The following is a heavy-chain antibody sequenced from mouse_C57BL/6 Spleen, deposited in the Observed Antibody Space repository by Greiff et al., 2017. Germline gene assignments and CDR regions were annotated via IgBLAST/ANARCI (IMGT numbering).Heavy chain of an antibody. J-gene: IGHJ3*01. CDR1: GYAFSSYW. Sequence: VQLQQSGAELVKPGASVKISCKASGYAFSSYWMNWVKQRPGKGLEWIGQIYPGDGDTNYNGKFKGKATLTADKSSSTAYMQLSSLTSEDSAVYFCARRETNYSNYEAWFAYWGQGTLVTVSA. CDR2: IYPGDGDT. D-gene: IGHD2-5*01. CDR3: ARRETNYSNYEAWFAY. V-gene: IGHV1-80*01.